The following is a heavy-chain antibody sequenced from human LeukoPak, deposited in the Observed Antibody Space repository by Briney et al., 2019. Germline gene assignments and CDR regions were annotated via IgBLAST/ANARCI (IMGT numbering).Heavy chain of an antibody. V-gene: IGHV3-11*04. CDR1: GFTFSDYY. CDR3: ARVSSRSYYYDSSGYFGY. J-gene: IGHJ4*02. CDR2: ISSSGSTI. D-gene: IGHD3-22*01. Sequence: GGSLRLSCAASGFTFSDYYMSWIRQAPGKGLEWVSYISSSGSTIYYADSVKGRFTISRDNAKNSPYLQMNSLRAEDTAVYYCARVSSRSYYYDSSGYFGYWGQGTLVTVSS.